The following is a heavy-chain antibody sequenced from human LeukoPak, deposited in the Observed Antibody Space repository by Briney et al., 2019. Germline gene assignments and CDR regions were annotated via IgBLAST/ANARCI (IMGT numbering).Heavy chain of an antibody. D-gene: IGHD2-2*01. CDR1: GGSISSGGYY. J-gene: IGHJ6*03. CDR2: IYYSGST. CDR3: ARGGSTTPKGNYYYYYYMDV. Sequence: PSETLSLTCTVSGGSISSGGYYWSWIRQPPGKGLEWIGYIYYSGSTYYNPSLKSRVTISVDTSKNQFSLKLSSVTAADTAVYYCARGGSTTPKGNYYYYYYMDVWGKGTTVTVSS. V-gene: IGHV4-30-4*08.